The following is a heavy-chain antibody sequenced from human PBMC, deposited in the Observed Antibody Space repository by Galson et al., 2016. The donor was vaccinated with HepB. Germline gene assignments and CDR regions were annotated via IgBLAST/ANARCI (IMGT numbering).Heavy chain of an antibody. V-gene: IGHV1-46*01. CDR1: GYTFTSYY. CDR3: ASQTGLGSYYYYYGMDV. D-gene: IGHD1-26*01. CDR2: INPSGGST. Sequence: SVKVSCKASGYTFTSYYMHWVRQAPGQVLDWMGIINPSGGSTSYAQKFQGRVTMTRDTSTSTVYMELSSLRSEDTAVYYCASQTGLGSYYYYYGMDVRGPGTTVTVSS. J-gene: IGHJ6*02.